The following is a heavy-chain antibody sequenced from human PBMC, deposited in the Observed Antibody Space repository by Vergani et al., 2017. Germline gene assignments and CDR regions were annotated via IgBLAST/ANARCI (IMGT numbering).Heavy chain of an antibody. CDR3: ARDPYCSGGRCDDY. CDR2: INPNSGGK. J-gene: IGHJ4*02. Sequence: QVQLVQSGAEVKKPGASVKVSCKASGYTFTGYYMHWVRQAPGQGLEWMGWINPNSGGKNYEQKFQGMVTSTSDTSISTAYMELSRLRSDDTAVYYCARDPYCSGGRCDDYWGQGTLVIVSS. CDR1: GYTFTGYY. D-gene: IGHD2-15*01. V-gene: IGHV1-2*02.